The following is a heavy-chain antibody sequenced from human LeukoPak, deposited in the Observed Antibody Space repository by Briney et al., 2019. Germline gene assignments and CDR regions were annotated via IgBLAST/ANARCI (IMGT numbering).Heavy chain of an antibody. Sequence: ADSVKGRFTISRDNSQNTLYLQMNSLRADDTAVYYCAKDPPASGWAFDYWGQGTLVTVSS. J-gene: IGHJ4*02. V-gene: IGHV3-23*01. D-gene: IGHD6-19*01. CDR3: AKDPPASGWAFDY.